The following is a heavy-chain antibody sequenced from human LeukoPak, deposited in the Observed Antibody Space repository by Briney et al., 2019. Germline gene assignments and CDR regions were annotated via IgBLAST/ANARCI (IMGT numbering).Heavy chain of an antibody. D-gene: IGHD2-21*01. Sequence: PSETLSLTCAVYGGSFSGNYWTLIRQTPGRGREWIGESSPTGDITVYNPSLKGRATISVDSSKNQFSLKLTSVTAADTGVYYCARVPDFIARPCDSWGPGTLVTVSS. V-gene: IGHV4-34*01. CDR1: GGSFSGNY. CDR2: SSPTGDIT. CDR3: ARVPDFIARPCDS. J-gene: IGHJ4*02.